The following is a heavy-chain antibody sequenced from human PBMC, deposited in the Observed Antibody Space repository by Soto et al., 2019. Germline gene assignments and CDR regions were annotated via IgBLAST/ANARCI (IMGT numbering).Heavy chain of an antibody. Sequence: ASVKVSCKASGYTFTSYAMHWVRQAPGQRLEWMGWINAGNGNTKYSQKFQGRVTITRDTSASTAYMELSSLRSEDTAVYYCAREEYYYDSSGSVPFYGMDVWGQGTTVTVSS. CDR1: GYTFTSYA. V-gene: IGHV1-3*01. D-gene: IGHD3-22*01. CDR3: AREEYYYDSSGSVPFYGMDV. CDR2: INAGNGNT. J-gene: IGHJ6*02.